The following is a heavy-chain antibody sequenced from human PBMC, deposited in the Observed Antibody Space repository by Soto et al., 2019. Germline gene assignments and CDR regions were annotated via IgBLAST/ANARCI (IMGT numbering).Heavy chain of an antibody. V-gene: IGHV1-69*02. D-gene: IGHD4-17*01. Sequence: QVQLVQSGAEVKKPGSSVKVSCKASGGIFNSYTFGWVRQAPGQGLEWMGRIVPIIGLANYTQTFQGRVTITADKSTTTVYMELSRLRSEDAAVYYCAILDYGDYGWFDPWGQGTRFIVSS. CDR3: AILDYGDYGWFDP. J-gene: IGHJ5*02. CDR1: GGIFNSYT. CDR2: IVPIIGLA.